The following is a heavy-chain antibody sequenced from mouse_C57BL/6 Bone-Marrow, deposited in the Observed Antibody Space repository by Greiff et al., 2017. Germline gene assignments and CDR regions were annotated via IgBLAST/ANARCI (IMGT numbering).Heavy chain of an antibody. CDR1: GFNFTDYY. Sequence: EVQLQESGAELVRPGASVKLSCTASGFNFTDYYMDWVKQRPEQGLEWIGWIYPADGDTEYASKFQGKATITADTSSNTAYLQLSSLTSEDTAVYYCATRYGSIYGDFDYWGQGTTLTVSS. D-gene: IGHD1-1*01. J-gene: IGHJ2*01. CDR3: ATRYGSIYGDFDY. CDR2: IYPADGDT. V-gene: IGHV14-4*01.